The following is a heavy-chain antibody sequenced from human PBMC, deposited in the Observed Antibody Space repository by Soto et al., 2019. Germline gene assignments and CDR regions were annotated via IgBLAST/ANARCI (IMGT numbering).Heavy chain of an antibody. CDR2: IGGSGSST. CDR3: AKDGGRAAAGSMPDY. CDR1: GFTFSNYA. V-gene: IGHV3-23*01. D-gene: IGHD6-13*01. J-gene: IGHJ4*02. Sequence: EVQLLESGGGLVQPGGSLRLSCAVSGFTFSNYAMSWVRQAPGKGLEWVSGIGGSGSSTYYADSIKGRFTIYRVNSRDTLYLQMSSLRPDDTALYYGAKDGGRAAAGSMPDYWGQGTLVTVSS.